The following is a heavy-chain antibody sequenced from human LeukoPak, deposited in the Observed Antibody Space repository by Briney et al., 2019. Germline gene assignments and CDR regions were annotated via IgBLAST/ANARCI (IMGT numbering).Heavy chain of an antibody. V-gene: IGHV5-51*01. J-gene: IGHJ4*02. CDR1: GHSFTSYW. CDR3: ERPYDSSGYYFDY. D-gene: IGHD3-22*01. CDR2: IYPGDSDT. Sequence: GESLKISCKGSGHSFTSYWIGWVRQLPGKGLGWMGIIYPGDSDTRYSPSFQGQVTISADKSINTAFLQWSSLKASDTAMYYCERPYDSSGYYFDYWGQGTMVTVSS.